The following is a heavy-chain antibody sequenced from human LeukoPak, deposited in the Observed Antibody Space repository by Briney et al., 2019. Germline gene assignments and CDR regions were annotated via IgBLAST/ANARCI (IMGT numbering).Heavy chain of an antibody. CDR3: ARGRYGSGSYYEDYFDY. V-gene: IGHV4-34*01. CDR1: GGSFSGYY. CDR2: INHSGST. J-gene: IGHJ4*02. Sequence: SETLSLTCAVYGGSFSGYYWRWIRQPPGKGLEWIGEINHSGSTNYNPSLKSRVTISVDTSKNQFSLKLSSVTAADTAVYYCARGRYGSGSYYEDYFDYWGQGTLVTVSS. D-gene: IGHD3-10*01.